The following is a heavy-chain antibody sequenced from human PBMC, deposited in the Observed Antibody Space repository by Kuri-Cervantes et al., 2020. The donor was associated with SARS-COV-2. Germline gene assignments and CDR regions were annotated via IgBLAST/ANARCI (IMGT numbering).Heavy chain of an antibody. D-gene: IGHD3-16*01. CDR3: ARGRVYARRIYYYYYGMDV. CDR1: GGSFSGYY. CDR2: INHSGST. V-gene: IGHV4-34*01. Sequence: SETLSLTCAVYGGSFSGYYWSWIRQPPGKGLEWIREINHSGSTNYNPSLRSRVTISVDTSKNQFSLKLSSVTAADTAVYYCARGRVYARRIYYYYYGMDVWGQGTTVTVSS. J-gene: IGHJ6*02.